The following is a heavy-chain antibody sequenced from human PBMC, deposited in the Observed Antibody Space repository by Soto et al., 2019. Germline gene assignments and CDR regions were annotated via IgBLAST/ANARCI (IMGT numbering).Heavy chain of an antibody. CDR2: IILVFGST. J-gene: IGHJ3*02. D-gene: IGHD6-6*01. Sequence: QVQLVQSGAEVKKPGSSVKVSCKASGGTVSSYIFSWVRQAPGQGLEWLGGIILVFGSTNYAQKFQGRVTISADEYTSTVYMELSGLSCEDTAVYYCARDGDVVSARPRGVLDMWGQGTMVTVSS. CDR3: ARDGDVVSARPRGVLDM. V-gene: IGHV1-69*01. CDR1: GGTVSSYI.